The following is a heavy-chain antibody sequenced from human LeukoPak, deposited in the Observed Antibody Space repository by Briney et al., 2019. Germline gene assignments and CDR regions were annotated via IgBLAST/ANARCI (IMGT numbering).Heavy chain of an antibody. CDR2: FYPGDSDT. CDR3: ARRRNGGVPDYGMDV. D-gene: IGHD3-10*01. CDR1: GYSFTSYW. V-gene: IGHV5-51*01. Sequence: GESLKISCKGPGYSFTSYWIGWVRQMPVKDLEWMEIFYPGDSDTRYSPSFQVQITISADKSISTAYLQWSSLKASDTAMYYCARRRNGGVPDYGMDVWGQGTTVTVSS. J-gene: IGHJ6*02.